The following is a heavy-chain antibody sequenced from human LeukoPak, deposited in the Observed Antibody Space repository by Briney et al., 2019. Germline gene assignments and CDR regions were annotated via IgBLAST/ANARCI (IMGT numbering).Heavy chain of an antibody. CDR2: ISVGGTTT. CDR3: AKNFTSSSSDY. J-gene: IGHJ4*02. D-gene: IGHD6-13*01. V-gene: IGHV3-23*01. Sequence: GGSLRLSCVASGFTFSNYAMSWIRQAPGKGLEWVSSISVGGTTTYYADSVKGRFSISRDNSENTLYLQMNGLRADDTAVYSCAKNFTSSSSDYWGQGTLVTVSS. CDR1: GFTFSNYA.